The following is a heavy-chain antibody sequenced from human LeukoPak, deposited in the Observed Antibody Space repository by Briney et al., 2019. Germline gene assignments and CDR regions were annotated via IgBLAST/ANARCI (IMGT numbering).Heavy chain of an antibody. Sequence: SQTLSLTCAISGDSISRNTITWNWIRQSPSRGLEWLGRTYYKSEWYNDYAVSVKSRIIINPDTSKNQFSLKLRSVTAADTAVYYCARHFGTWGQGTLVTVSS. V-gene: IGHV6-1*01. CDR2: TYYKSEWYN. D-gene: IGHD3/OR15-3a*01. J-gene: IGHJ4*02. CDR3: ARHFGT. CDR1: GDSISRNTIT.